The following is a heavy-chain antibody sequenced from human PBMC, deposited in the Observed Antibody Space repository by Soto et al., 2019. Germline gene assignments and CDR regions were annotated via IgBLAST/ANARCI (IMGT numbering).Heavy chain of an antibody. Sequence: SETLSLTCTVSGASISSGGYCWSWISQHPGKGLEWIGHIYHSGGTYYNPSLKSRVSLSVDTSKNQFSLKLNSVTAADTAVYYCARLGPKVPAASGLNWFDPWGQGTLVTVSS. J-gene: IGHJ5*01. CDR2: IYHSGGT. V-gene: IGHV4-31*03. D-gene: IGHD2-2*01. CDR1: GASISSGGYC. CDR3: ARLGPKVPAASGLNWFDP.